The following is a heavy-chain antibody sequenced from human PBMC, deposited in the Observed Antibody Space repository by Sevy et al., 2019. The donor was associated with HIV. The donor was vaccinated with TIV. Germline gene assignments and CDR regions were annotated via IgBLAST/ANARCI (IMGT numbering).Heavy chain of an antibody. CDR1: GFTFSSYR. D-gene: IGHD1-1*01. CDR3: ARAVLEISTWRSDY. CDR2: ISSTSGYI. Sequence: GGSLRLSCAASGFTFSSYRMTWVRQTPGKGLEWVSCISSTSGYINYADSVKGRFTISRDNAKNLLYLQMDSLRAEDTAVYYCARAVLEISTWRSDYWGQGTLVTVSS. J-gene: IGHJ4*02. V-gene: IGHV3-21*01.